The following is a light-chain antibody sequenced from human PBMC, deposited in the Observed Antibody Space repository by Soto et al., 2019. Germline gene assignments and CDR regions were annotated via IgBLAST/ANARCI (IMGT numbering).Light chain of an antibody. CDR1: QAISSY. CDR2: SAS. CDR3: QQLDSYPSIT. V-gene: IGKV1-9*01. Sequence: DIHLTQSPSFLSSSVGYGFTISCRASQAISSYLAWYQQKPGKAPKLLIYSASTLQSGVPSRFSGSGSGTEFTLTISNLQPEDFASYYCQQLDSYPSITFGQGTKVDIK. J-gene: IGKJ1*01.